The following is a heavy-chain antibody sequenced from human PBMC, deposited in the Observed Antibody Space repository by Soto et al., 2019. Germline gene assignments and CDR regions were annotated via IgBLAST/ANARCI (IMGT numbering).Heavy chain of an antibody. Sequence: XAVKVACKPSGCPFTAFGSTWVRQAPGQGLEWMGWISTYNDDTKYAQKVQGRLTMTTDTSTSTAYMELRSLTSDDTAVYYCARQPCSAINCDNWFDPCGQRTLVTVSS. CDR2: ISTYNDDT. J-gene: IGHJ5*02. CDR3: ARQPCSAINCDNWFDP. D-gene: IGHD1-1*01. CDR1: GCPFTAFG. V-gene: IGHV1-18*01.